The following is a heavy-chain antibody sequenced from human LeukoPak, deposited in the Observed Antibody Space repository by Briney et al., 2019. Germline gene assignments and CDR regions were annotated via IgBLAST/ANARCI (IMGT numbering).Heavy chain of an antibody. Sequence: SETLSITCTVSAGSISTYYWSWIRQPPGKGLEWIGYIYYSGSSNYNPSLKSRVTIFGDTSKNQFFLKLSSVTAADTAVYYCARARYVNSFYAFDIWGQGTLVTVSS. CDR1: AGSISTYY. CDR2: IYYSGSS. D-gene: IGHD3-9*01. J-gene: IGHJ3*02. V-gene: IGHV4-59*01. CDR3: ARARYVNSFYAFDI.